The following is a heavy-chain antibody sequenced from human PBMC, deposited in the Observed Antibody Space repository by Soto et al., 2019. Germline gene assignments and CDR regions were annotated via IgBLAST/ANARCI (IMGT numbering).Heavy chain of an antibody. Sequence: SETLSLTCTVSGGSIRVQSYYWTWIRQTPGKGLEWVGSSYYSGTSYFNPALKGRVTISFDTFTNQFSLRLTSVTAADTAVYYCTRRYNWNDYYFDPWGQGTLVTVSS. V-gene: IGHV4-39*01. CDR3: TRRYNWNDYYFDP. CDR1: GGSIRVQSYY. CDR2: SYYSGTS. D-gene: IGHD1-20*01. J-gene: IGHJ5*02.